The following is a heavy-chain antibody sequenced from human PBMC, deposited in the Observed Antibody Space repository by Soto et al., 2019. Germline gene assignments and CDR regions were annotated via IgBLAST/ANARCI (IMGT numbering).Heavy chain of an antibody. D-gene: IGHD6-13*01. J-gene: IGHJ6*02. CDR3: AGIGAVAAAGTLYYYYGMDV. CDR1: GYTFTSYG. CDR2: ISAYNGNT. Sequence: ASVKVSCKASGYTFTSYGISWVRQAPGQGLEWMGWISAYNGNTNYAQKLQGRVTMTTDTSTSTAYMELRSLRSDDTAVYYCAGIGAVAAAGTLYYYYGMDVWGQGTTVTVSS. V-gene: IGHV1-18*01.